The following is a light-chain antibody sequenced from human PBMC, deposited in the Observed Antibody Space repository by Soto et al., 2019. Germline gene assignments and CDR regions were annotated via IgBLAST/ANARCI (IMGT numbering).Light chain of an antibody. CDR3: QVWDSSSDHVV. CDR1: KIGSKS. V-gene: IGLV3-21*04. J-gene: IGLJ2*01. Sequence: SYELTQPPSVSVAPGKTARITCGGNKIGSKSVHWYQQKPGQAPVLVIYYDSDRPSGIPERFSGSNSGNTATLTISRVEAGDEADYYCQVWDSSSDHVVFGGGTQLPS. CDR2: YDS.